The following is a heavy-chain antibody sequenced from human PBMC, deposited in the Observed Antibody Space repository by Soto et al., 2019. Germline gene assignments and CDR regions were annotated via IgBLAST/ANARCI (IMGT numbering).Heavy chain of an antibody. CDR1: GGSVSSNSYS. V-gene: IGHV4-39*01. CDR3: ASNSYGYIFYDY. Sequence: SETLSLTCTVSGGSVSSNSYSWGWVRQSPGKGLEWIGTIYSNDNTHYNPSPLSRVTISVDTSKNEFSLRLNSVTAADAAVYYCASNSYGYIFYDYWGQGTLVTVSS. D-gene: IGHD5-18*01. J-gene: IGHJ4*02. CDR2: IYSNDNT.